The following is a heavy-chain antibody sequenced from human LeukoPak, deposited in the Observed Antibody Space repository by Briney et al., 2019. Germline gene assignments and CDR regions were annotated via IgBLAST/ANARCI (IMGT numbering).Heavy chain of an antibody. CDR3: AKDYGDYFSNWFDP. Sequence: PGGSLRLSCAASGFTVSSNYMSWVRQAPGKGLEWVSVIYSGGSTYYADSVKGRFTISRDNSKNTLYLQMNSLRAEDTAVYYCAKDYGDYFSNWFDPWGQGTLVTVSS. CDR2: IYSGGST. D-gene: IGHD4-17*01. CDR1: GFTVSSNY. J-gene: IGHJ5*02. V-gene: IGHV3-53*01.